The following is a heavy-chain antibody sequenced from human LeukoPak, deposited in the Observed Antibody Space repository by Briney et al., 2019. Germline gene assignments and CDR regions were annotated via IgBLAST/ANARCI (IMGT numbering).Heavy chain of an antibody. V-gene: IGHV3-23*01. CDR3: AKDQGYSYYYLDY. CDR2: INGNGAST. J-gene: IGHJ4*02. Sequence: QTGGSLRLSCAASGFTFDTHAMSWVRQAPGKGLEWVSGINGNGASTYYSDSVKGRFTCSRDNSKNTLYLQMSTLRAEDTAVYYCAKDQGYSYYYLDYWGQGTLVTVSS. D-gene: IGHD5-18*01. CDR1: GFTFDTHA.